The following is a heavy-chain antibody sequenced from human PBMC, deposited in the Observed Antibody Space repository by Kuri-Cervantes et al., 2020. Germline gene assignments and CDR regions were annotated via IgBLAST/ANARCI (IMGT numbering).Heavy chain of an antibody. Sequence: GGSLRLSCRGSGFRFGDYSMSWFRQAPGKGLEWVSFIRSKDFGGTPEYAASVKGRFTMSRDDSRSIAYLQMNSLTTEDTAVYYCVRSYFDWLWGQGTLVTVSS. CDR2: IRSKDFGGTP. V-gene: IGHV3-49*03. D-gene: IGHD3-9*01. CDR3: VRSYFDWL. J-gene: IGHJ4*02. CDR1: GFRFGDYS.